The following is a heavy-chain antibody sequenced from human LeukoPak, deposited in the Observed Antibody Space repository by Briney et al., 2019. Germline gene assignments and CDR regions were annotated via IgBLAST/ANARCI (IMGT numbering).Heavy chain of an antibody. CDR2: MNVKTGAT. D-gene: IGHD1-26*01. V-gene: IGHV1-2*02. Sequence: ASVKVSCKASGYTFTDYYIHWVRQAPGHGLEWLGWMNVKTGATSSAQRFPGSFTMTRDTSIGTASMEFSSLTSDDTAVYYCARQSGTYWGLDYWGQGTLVTVSS. J-gene: IGHJ4*02. CDR3: ARQSGTYWGLDY. CDR1: GYTFTDYY.